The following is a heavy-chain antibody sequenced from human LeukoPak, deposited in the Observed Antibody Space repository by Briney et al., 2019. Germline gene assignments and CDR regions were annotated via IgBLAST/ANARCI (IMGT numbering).Heavy chain of an antibody. D-gene: IGHD2-2*01. Sequence: GGSLRLSCAAPGFTASSNYMSWVRQAPGRGLEWVSVIHSGGSTYYADSVKGRFTISRDNSKNTLYLQMNSLRAEDTAVYYCARDRGGCSSTSCYAMDVWGKGTTVTVSS. J-gene: IGHJ6*03. CDR2: IHSGGST. CDR1: GFTASSNY. CDR3: ARDRGGCSSTSCYAMDV. V-gene: IGHV3-66*01.